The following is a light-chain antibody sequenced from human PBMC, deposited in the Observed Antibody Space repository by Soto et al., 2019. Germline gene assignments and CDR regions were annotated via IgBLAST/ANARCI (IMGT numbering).Light chain of an antibody. J-gene: IGKJ5*01. CDR3: QQRSNWPIT. Sequence: IVLTHSPATLSLSPGQRATIYFRASQSVSRYLAWYQQKPGQAPRLLIYDASNRATGIPARFSGSGSGTDFTLTISRLEPEDFAVYYCQQRSNWPITFGQGTRLE. CDR2: DAS. CDR1: QSVSRY. V-gene: IGKV3-11*01.